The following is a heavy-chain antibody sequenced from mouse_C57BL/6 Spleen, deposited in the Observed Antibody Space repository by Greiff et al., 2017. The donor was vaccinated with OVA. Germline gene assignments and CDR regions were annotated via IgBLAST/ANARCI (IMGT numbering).Heavy chain of an antibody. V-gene: IGHV1-76*01. CDR3: ARGGLSTHDGFDY. CDR2: IYPGSGNT. CDR1: GYTFTDYY. J-gene: IGHJ3*01. Sequence: QVQLQQSGAELVRPGASVKLSCKASGYTFTDYYINWVKQRPGQGLEWIARIYPGSGNTYYNEKFKGKATLTAEKSSSTAYMQLSSLTSDDSAVYYCARGGLSTHDGFDYWGQGTPVTVSA.